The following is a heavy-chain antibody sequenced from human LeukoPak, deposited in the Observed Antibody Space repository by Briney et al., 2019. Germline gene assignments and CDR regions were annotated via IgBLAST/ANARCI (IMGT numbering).Heavy chain of an antibody. J-gene: IGHJ4*02. CDR3: ARHGVRGVIIEDY. CDR1: AYSFSSCW. CDR2: IFPGDSDT. Sequence: GESLQISCTGSAYSFSSCWIGWVRQMPGKGREWMGIIFPGDSDTRYSPSFQGKVTISADKSISTAYLQWRSLKASDTAMYYCARHGVRGVIIEDYWGQGPLVTVSS. D-gene: IGHD3-10*01. V-gene: IGHV5-51*01.